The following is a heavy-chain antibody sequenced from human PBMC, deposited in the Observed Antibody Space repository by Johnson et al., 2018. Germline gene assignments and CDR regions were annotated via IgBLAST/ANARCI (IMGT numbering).Heavy chain of an antibody. J-gene: IGHJ3*02. CDR3: ASHPVDTENAFDI. Sequence: QVQLVESGGGVVQXGRSLRLSCAASGFTFSSYGMHWVRQAPGKGLEWVAVIWYDGSNKYYADSVKGRFTISRDNSKNTLYLQMNSLRAEDTAVYYCASHPVDTENAFDIWGQGTTVTVSS. V-gene: IGHV3-33*01. CDR1: GFTFSSYG. CDR2: IWYDGSNK. D-gene: IGHD5-18*01.